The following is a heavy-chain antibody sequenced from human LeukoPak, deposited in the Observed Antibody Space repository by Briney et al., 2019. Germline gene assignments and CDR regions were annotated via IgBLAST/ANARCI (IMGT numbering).Heavy chain of an antibody. CDR1: GFTFSTFW. CDR3: ARVGKLNAMDV. Sequence: GGSLRLSCAASGFTFSTFWMSWVCQAPGKGLEWVAHINQDGSEKYYVDSVKGRLTISRDSAKNSLFLQMNSLRAEDTAIYYCARVGKLNAMDVWGQGTPVTVSS. D-gene: IGHD6-6*01. V-gene: IGHV3-7*01. CDR2: INQDGSEK. J-gene: IGHJ6*02.